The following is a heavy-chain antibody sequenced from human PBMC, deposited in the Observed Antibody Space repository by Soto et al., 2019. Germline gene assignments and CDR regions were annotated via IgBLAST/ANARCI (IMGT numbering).Heavy chain of an antibody. J-gene: IGHJ6*03. CDR3: ARDLRWGSHWYYYMDV. CDR1: GFILSDFA. CDR2: ISSSSSVI. V-gene: IGHV3-48*02. Sequence: EVQLVESGGGLVQPGGSLRLSCATSGFILSDFAMNCVSQAPGKGLEWVSYISSSSSVIDYADSVKGRFTVSRDNARNSLYLQMNSLRDDDTAVYYCARDLRWGSHWYYYMDVWGKGTTVTVSS. D-gene: IGHD1-1*01.